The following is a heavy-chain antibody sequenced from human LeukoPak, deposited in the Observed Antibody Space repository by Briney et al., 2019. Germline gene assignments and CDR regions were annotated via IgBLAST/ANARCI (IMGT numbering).Heavy chain of an antibody. J-gene: IGHJ4*02. CDR2: ISYDGSNK. V-gene: IGHV3-30-3*01. Sequence: PGGSLRLSCAASGFTFSSYAMHWVRQAPGKGLEWVAVISYDGSNKYYADSVKGRFTISRDNSKNTLYLQMNSLRAEDTAVYYCARDSLPRPFDYWGQGTLVTVSS. CDR1: GFTFSSYA. CDR3: ARDSLPRPFDY. D-gene: IGHD1-26*01.